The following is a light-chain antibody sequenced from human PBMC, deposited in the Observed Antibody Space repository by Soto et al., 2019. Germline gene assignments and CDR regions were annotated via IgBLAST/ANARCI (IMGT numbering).Light chain of an antibody. Sequence: QSALTQPASVSGSPGQSITISCTGTSSDVGGYNYVSWYQHHPGKAPKLIIYDVTNRPSGVSNPFSGSKSGNTASLTISGLQPEDEADYYCSSYTTSNILQIVFGTGTKVTVL. J-gene: IGLJ1*01. CDR2: DVT. V-gene: IGLV2-14*03. CDR1: SSDVGGYNY. CDR3: SSYTTSNILQIV.